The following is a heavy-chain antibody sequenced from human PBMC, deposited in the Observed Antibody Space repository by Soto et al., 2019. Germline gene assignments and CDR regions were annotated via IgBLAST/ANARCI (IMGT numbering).Heavy chain of an antibody. Sequence: PGGSLRLSCAASGFTVSSIDMSWVRQAPGKGLEWVSVIYSGGSTYYADSVKGRFTISRDNSKNTLYLQMNSLRVEDTAVYYCARDPAPHGDHNWFDPWGQGTLVTGSS. J-gene: IGHJ5*02. CDR1: GFTVSSID. CDR2: IYSGGST. D-gene: IGHD4-17*01. CDR3: ARDPAPHGDHNWFDP. V-gene: IGHV3-66*01.